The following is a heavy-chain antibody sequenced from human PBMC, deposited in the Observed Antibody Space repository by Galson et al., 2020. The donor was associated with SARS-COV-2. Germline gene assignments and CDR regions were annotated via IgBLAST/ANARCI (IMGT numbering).Heavy chain of an antibody. CDR2: MNPNSANT. J-gene: IGHJ3*02. Sequence: ASVKVSCKPSGYPFTTYDINWVRQATGQGLEWMGWMNPNSANTDYAQKFQGRVTMTRNTSISTAYMELSSLRSEDTAVYYCVSRAIWSGHLLVDGFDIWGQWTMVTGSS. CDR1: GYPFTTYD. D-gene: IGHD3-3*01. CDR3: VSRAIWSGHLLVDGFDI. V-gene: IGHV1-8*01.